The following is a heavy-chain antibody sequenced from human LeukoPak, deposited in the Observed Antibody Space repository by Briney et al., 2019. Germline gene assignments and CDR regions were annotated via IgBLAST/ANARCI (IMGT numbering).Heavy chain of an antibody. CDR2: IKQDGSEK. J-gene: IGHJ4*02. V-gene: IGHV3-7*01. CDR1: GFTFSSYW. Sequence: GGSLRLSCAASGFTFSSYWMGWIRQAPGKGLEWVANIKQDGSEKYYVDSVKGRFTISRDNAKNSLYLQMNSLRDEDTAVYYCARVQGYYYASGSSYYFDYWGQGTLVTVSS. D-gene: IGHD3-10*01. CDR3: ARVQGYYYASGSSYYFDY.